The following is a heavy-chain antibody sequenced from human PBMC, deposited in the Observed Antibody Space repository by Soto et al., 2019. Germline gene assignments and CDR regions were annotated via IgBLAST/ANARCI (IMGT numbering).Heavy chain of an antibody. Sequence: QVQLVQSGGGVVQPGRSLRLSCEAPRFTFSSYGMHWVRQAPGKGLEWVAVISSDGSNKYYADSVRGRFTISRDNSKNTLYLQMSILRPEDTAAYYCAKGGGYTYGTNDAFDIWGQGTMVTVSS. J-gene: IGHJ3*02. D-gene: IGHD5-18*01. V-gene: IGHV3-30*18. CDR2: ISSDGSNK. CDR3: AKGGGYTYGTNDAFDI. CDR1: RFTFSSYG.